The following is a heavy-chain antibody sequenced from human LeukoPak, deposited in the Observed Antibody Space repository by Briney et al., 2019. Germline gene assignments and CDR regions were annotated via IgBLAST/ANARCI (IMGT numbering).Heavy chain of an antibody. J-gene: IGHJ2*01. CDR1: GYTFTGYC. CDR2: INPNSGDT. D-gene: IGHD4-17*01. V-gene: IGHV1-2*06. CDR3: ARTYGDYAYWYFDL. Sequence: ASVKVSCKASGYTFTGYCMHWVRQAPGQGLEWMGRINPNSGDTNYAHKFQGRVTMTRDTSINTAYMDLSRLRSDDTAVYYCARTYGDYAYWYFDLWGRGTLVTVSS.